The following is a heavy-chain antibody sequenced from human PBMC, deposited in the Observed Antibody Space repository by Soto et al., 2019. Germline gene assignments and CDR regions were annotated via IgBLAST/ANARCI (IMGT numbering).Heavy chain of an antibody. J-gene: IGHJ4*02. V-gene: IGHV3-21*01. Sequence: EVQLVESGGGLVEPGGSLRLSCAASGFTFSRYSMNWVRQTPGKGLEWVSSISRSSSDIYHADSVKGRFTISRDNAKNSLYLQMNSLRTEDTAVYYCARTDLRYGSLDYWGQGTLVTVSS. CDR1: GFTFSRYS. CDR3: ARTDLRYGSLDY. D-gene: IGHD5-18*01. CDR2: ISRSSSDI.